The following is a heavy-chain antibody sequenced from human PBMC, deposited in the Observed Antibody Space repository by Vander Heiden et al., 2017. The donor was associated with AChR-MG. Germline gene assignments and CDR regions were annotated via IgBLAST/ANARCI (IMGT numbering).Heavy chain of an antibody. V-gene: IGHV3-23*01. CDR2: ISGSGGST. CDR3: AKGVVMPPGGMDV. CDR1: GFTFGSYA. D-gene: IGHD3-22*01. J-gene: IGHJ6*02. Sequence: EVQLLESGGGLVQPGGSLRLSCAASGFTFGSYAMSWVRQAPGKGLEWFSAISGSGGSTYYADSVKGRFTISRDNSKNTLYLQMNSLRAEDTAVYYCAKGVVMPPGGMDVWGQGTTVTVSS.